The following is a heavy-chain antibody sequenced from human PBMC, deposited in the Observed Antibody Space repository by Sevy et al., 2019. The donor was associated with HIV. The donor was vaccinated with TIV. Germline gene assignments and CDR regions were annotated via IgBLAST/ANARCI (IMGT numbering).Heavy chain of an antibody. CDR1: GFTFSSYT. J-gene: IGHJ1*01. V-gene: IGHV3-21*01. Sequence: GGSLRLSCAASGFTFSSYTMNWVRQAPGRGLEWVSSITSSSIYIYYADSVKGRFTISRDNAKNSLYFQMNSLRAEDTPVYYCARGVYTSGWFDYWGQGALVTVSS. D-gene: IGHD6-19*01. CDR2: ITSSSIYI. CDR3: ARGVYTSGWFDY.